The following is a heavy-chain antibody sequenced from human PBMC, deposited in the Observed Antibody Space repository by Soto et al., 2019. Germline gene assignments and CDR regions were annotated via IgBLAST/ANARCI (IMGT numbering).Heavy chain of an antibody. CDR3: AKGGHLSFFDD. Sequence: EVQLSESGGGLVQPGGSLRLSCAASGLTFRNNAMTWVRQAPGKGPEWVSTVSGNGGETFYADSVRGRFTISRDNSKDTVYLLMNSLRVEDTAVYYCAKGGHLSFFDDWGQGTLVTVSS. CDR1: GLTFRNNA. V-gene: IGHV3-23*01. CDR2: VSGNGGET. J-gene: IGHJ4*02.